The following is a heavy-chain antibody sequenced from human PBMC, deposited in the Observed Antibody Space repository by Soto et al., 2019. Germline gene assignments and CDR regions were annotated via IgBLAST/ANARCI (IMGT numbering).Heavy chain of an antibody. CDR3: AREYSLAVVAPAY. CDR1: GFTFSSYA. J-gene: IGHJ4*02. Sequence: GGSLRLSCAASGFTFSSYAMHWVRQAPGKGLEWVAVISYDGSNKYYADSVKGRFTISRDNSKNTLYLQMNSLRVEDTSVYYCAREYSLAVVAPAYWGQGSLVTV. V-gene: IGHV3-30-3*01. D-gene: IGHD3-22*01. CDR2: ISYDGSNK.